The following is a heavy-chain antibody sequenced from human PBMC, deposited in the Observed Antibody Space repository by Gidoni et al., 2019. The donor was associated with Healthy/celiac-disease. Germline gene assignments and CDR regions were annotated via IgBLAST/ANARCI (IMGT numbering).Heavy chain of an antibody. D-gene: IGHD2-2*01. CDR2: IYYSWGT. V-gene: IGHV4-39*02. CDR3: AREREGYCSSTSCYGRDYYYYYMDV. Sequence: QLQLQESGPGLVKPSETLSLTCTVPGGSISSSSYYWGWIRQPPGKGLGLIGSIYYSWGTYYNPSLKSRVTISVDTSKNQFSLKLSSVTAADTAVYYCAREREGYCSSTSCYGRDYYYYYMDVWGKGTTVTVSS. J-gene: IGHJ6*03. CDR1: GGSISSSSYY.